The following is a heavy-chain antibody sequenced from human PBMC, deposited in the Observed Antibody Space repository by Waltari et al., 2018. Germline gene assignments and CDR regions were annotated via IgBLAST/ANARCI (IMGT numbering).Heavy chain of an antibody. V-gene: IGHV4-39*01. CDR1: GGPISGGNHF. Sequence: QLQLPESGPGLVKPSETLSLTCTFSGGPISGGNHFWGWVRQPPGEGLEWIGSICGSGSTRYNPSLRSRVTISVDTSKKDQFSLRLSSVTAADTAAYFCARHADRGPSICGFDSWGQGTLVTVSS. CDR2: ICGSGST. J-gene: IGHJ5*01. CDR3: ARHADRGPSICGFDS. D-gene: IGHD3-16*02.